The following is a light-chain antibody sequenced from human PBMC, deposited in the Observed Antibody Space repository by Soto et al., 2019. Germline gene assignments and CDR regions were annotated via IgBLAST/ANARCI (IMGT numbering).Light chain of an antibody. CDR2: GAS. CDR3: HYYGSLPRGT. V-gene: IGKV3-20*01. J-gene: IGKJ2*01. CDR1: QSVSSSF. Sequence: EIVLTRSPATLSLSPGERATLSCRTSQSVSSSFFAWYQQRPGQAPRLLIFGASIRATGIPDRFSGSGSGTDFTLTISRLEAEDFAVYFCHYYGSLPRGTLGQGTKLEI.